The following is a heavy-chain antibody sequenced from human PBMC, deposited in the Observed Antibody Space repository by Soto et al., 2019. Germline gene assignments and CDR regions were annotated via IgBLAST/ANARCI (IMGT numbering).Heavy chain of an antibody. CDR3: PRDGSTETTNFHYAMEV. D-gene: IGHD4-17*01. Sequence: AGGSLRLSCAASGFTLSPYHMDWVRQAPGKGLEWVGYINAGSSTIHYAGSVRGRFTISRDHAKNSLYVQMDSLRAEDTAVYYCPRDGSTETTNFHYAMEVGGPGTTVTVSS. V-gene: IGHV3-48*04. CDR2: INAGSSTI. CDR1: GFTLSPYH. J-gene: IGHJ6*02.